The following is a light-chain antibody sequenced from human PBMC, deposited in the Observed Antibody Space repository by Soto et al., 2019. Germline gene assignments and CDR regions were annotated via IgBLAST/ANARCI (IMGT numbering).Light chain of an antibody. V-gene: IGKV1-33*01. J-gene: IGKJ2*01. Sequence: DIQMTQSPSSLSASVGDRVTITCQASQDISNYLNWYHQKPGKAPKLLIYDASIFDTGVPLRFSGSGSGTDFTFTISSLQPEDIATYYCQQYDNLPPYTFGQGTKLEIK. CDR2: DAS. CDR1: QDISNY. CDR3: QQYDNLPPYT.